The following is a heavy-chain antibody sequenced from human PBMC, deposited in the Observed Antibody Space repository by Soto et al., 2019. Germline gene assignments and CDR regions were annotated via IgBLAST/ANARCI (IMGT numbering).Heavy chain of an antibody. D-gene: IGHD3-16*02. J-gene: IGHJ4*02. Sequence: SETLSLTCTVSGGSISSYYWSWIRQPPGKGLEWIGYIYYSGSTNYNPSLKSRVTISVDTSKNQFSLKLSSVTAADTAVYYCAREEASIWGSYRAFDYWGQGTLVTVSS. CDR1: GGSISSYY. CDR2: IYYSGST. V-gene: IGHV4-59*01. CDR3: AREEASIWGSYRAFDY.